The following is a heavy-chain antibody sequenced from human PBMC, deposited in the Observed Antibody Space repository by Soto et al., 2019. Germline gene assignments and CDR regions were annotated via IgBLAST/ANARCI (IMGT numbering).Heavy chain of an antibody. V-gene: IGHV3-33*01. D-gene: IGHD2-15*01. CDR3: ARGEVVVAATDYYYYYGMDV. J-gene: IGHJ6*02. CDR2: IWYDGSNK. Sequence: QVQLVESGGGVVQPGRSLRLSCAASGFTFSSYGMHWVRQAPGKGLEWVAVIWYDGSNKYYADSVKGRFTISRDNSKNTLYLQMNSLRAEDTAVYYCARGEVVVAATDYYYYYGMDVWGQGTTVTVSS. CDR1: GFTFSSYG.